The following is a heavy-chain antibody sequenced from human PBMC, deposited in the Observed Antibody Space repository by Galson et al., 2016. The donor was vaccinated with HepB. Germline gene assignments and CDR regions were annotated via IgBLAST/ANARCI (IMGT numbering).Heavy chain of an antibody. CDR3: AREYKELFNGQFDF. J-gene: IGHJ4*02. D-gene: IGHD1-7*01. V-gene: IGHV4-39*02. CDR2: IYYSGST. CDR1: GDSISSGNYY. Sequence: EPLSLTCTVSGDSISSGNYYWAWIRQPPGKGLEWIGSIYYSGSTHYNPSLKSRVTISVDTSKNQFSLNLNSVTGADTSIYYCAREYKELFNGQFDFWGQGTLVTVSS.